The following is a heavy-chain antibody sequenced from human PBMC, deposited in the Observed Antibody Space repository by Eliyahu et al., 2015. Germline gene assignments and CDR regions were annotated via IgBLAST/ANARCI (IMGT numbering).Heavy chain of an antibody. CDR3: ARTKGTVTAYFQH. CDR2: INHSGST. Sequence: QVQLQQWGAGLLKPSETLXLTCAVYGGSFSGXYWSWIRQPPGKGLEWIGEINHSGSTNYNPSLKSRVTISVDTSKNQFSLKLSSVTAADTAVYYCARTKGTVTAYFQHWGQGTLVTVSS. V-gene: IGHV4-34*01. D-gene: IGHD4-17*01. J-gene: IGHJ1*01. CDR1: GGSFSGXY.